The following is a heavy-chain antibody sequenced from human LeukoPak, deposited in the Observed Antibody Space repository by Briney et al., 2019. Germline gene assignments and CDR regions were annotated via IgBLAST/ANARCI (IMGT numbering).Heavy chain of an antibody. CDR3: ARVLYIYSWLVYFDY. J-gene: IGHJ4*02. CDR2: ISSSGSTI. V-gene: IGHV3-48*03. CDR1: GFTFSSLE. Sequence: GSLRLSCAASGFTFSSLEMNWVPQAPGKGPEWVSCISSSGSTIYNADSVKGRFTISRDNAQNLLYLQLNSLRAEDMAMYYCARVLYIYSWLVYFDYWGQGTLVTVSS. D-gene: IGHD6-19*01.